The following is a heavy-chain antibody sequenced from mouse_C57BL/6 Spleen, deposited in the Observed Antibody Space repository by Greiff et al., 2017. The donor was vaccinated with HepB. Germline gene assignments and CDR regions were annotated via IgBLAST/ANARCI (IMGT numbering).Heavy chain of an antibody. J-gene: IGHJ3*01. CDR3: ARDALFAY. Sequence: EVQGVESGGGLVKPGGSLKLSCAASGFTFSSYAMSWVRQTPEKRLEWVATISDGGSYTYYPDNVKGRFTISRDNAKNNLYLQMSHLKSEDTAMYYCARDALFAYWGQGTLVTVSA. V-gene: IGHV5-4*01. CDR2: ISDGGSYT. CDR1: GFTFSSYA.